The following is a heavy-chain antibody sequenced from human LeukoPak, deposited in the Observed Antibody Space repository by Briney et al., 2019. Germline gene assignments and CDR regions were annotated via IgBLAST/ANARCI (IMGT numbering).Heavy chain of an antibody. Sequence: GGSLILSCAASGFNINNYGMTWVRQAPGKGLEWVSTISDSGRGTYFADSVQGRFTLSRDNSKNTLYLQMNTLRADDTAVYYCARILDRYWYFDLWGRGTLVTVSS. V-gene: IGHV3-23*01. J-gene: IGHJ2*01. D-gene: IGHD1-1*01. CDR3: ARILDRYWYFDL. CDR1: GFNINNYG. CDR2: ISDSGRGT.